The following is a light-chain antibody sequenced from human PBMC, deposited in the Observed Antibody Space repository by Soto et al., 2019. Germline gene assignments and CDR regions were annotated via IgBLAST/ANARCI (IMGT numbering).Light chain of an antibody. J-gene: IGKJ1*01. CDR1: QSLLHSNGYNF. Sequence: EIVMTQSPLSLSVTPGEPASISCRSSQSLLHSNGYNFLDWYLQKPGQSPQLLIYLGSNRASGVPDRFSGSGSGTDFTLEISRVEAEDVGVYYCMQALQTWTFGQGTKVEIK. V-gene: IGKV2-28*01. CDR2: LGS. CDR3: MQALQTWT.